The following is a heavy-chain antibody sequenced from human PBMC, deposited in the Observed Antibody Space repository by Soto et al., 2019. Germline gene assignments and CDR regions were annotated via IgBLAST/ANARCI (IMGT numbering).Heavy chain of an antibody. Sequence: ASVKVSCKASGYTFTSYGIGWVRQAPGQGLEWMGWISAYNGDTNYAQKLQGRVTMTTDTSTSTAYMELRSLRSDDTAVYYCARDQRITIFGVVIMWFDPWGQGTLVTVSS. CDR2: ISAYNGDT. J-gene: IGHJ5*02. D-gene: IGHD3-3*01. V-gene: IGHV1-18*04. CDR3: ARDQRITIFGVVIMWFDP. CDR1: GYTFTSYG.